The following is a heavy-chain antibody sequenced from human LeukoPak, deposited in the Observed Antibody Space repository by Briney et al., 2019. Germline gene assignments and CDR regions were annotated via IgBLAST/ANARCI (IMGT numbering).Heavy chain of an antibody. CDR3: ARGIYDFWSGYYTSHYYYGMDV. CDR1: GFTFSIYS. Sequence: GGSLRLSCAASGFTFSIYSMNLVRQAPWKGLEWVSYISSSSSTIYYADSVKGRFTISRVNAKSSLYLQMNSLRDEDTAVYYCARGIYDFWSGYYTSHYYYGMDVWGQGTTVTVSS. D-gene: IGHD3-3*01. J-gene: IGHJ6*02. CDR2: ISSSSSTI. V-gene: IGHV3-48*02.